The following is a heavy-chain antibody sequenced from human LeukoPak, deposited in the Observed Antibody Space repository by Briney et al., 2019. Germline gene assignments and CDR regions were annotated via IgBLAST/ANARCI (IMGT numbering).Heavy chain of an antibody. CDR3: ARVVRGGSGSYYVDY. J-gene: IGHJ4*02. D-gene: IGHD3-10*01. V-gene: IGHV4-30-4*02. CDR2: IYYSGST. CDR1: GGSISSGDYY. Sequence: SETLSLTCTVSGGSISSGDYYWSWIRQPPGKGLEWIVYIYYSGSTYYNPSLKSQVTISVDTSKNQFSLKLSSVTAADTAVYYCARVVRGGSGSYYVDYWGQGTLVTVSS.